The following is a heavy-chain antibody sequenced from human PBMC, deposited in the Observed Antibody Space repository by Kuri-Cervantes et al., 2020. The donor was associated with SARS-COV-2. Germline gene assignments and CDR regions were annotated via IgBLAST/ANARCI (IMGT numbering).Heavy chain of an antibody. CDR1: GFTFSSYS. V-gene: IGHV3-48*01. Sequence: GESLKISCAASGFTFSSYSMNWVRQAPGKGLEWVSYISSSSSTIYYADSVKGRFTISRDNSKNTLYLQMNSLRAEDTAVYHCAKDQSARYYDSSGLFDYWGQGTLVTVSS. CDR3: AKDQSARYYDSSGLFDY. CDR2: ISSSSSTI. J-gene: IGHJ4*02. D-gene: IGHD3-22*01.